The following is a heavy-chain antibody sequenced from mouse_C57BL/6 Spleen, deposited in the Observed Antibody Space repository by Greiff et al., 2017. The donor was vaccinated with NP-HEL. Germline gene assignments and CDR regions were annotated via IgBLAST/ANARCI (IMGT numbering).Heavy chain of an antibody. D-gene: IGHD1-1*01. V-gene: IGHV2-2*01. Sequence: VQLQQSGPGLVQPSQSLSITCTVSGFSLTSYGVHWVRQSPGKGLEWLGVIWSGGSTDSNAAFISRLSISKDNSKSQVFFKMNSLQADDTAIYYCARNRGYGSSSFYAMDYWGQGTSVTVSS. CDR2: IWSGGST. J-gene: IGHJ4*01. CDR1: GFSLTSYG. CDR3: ARNRGYGSSSFYAMDY.